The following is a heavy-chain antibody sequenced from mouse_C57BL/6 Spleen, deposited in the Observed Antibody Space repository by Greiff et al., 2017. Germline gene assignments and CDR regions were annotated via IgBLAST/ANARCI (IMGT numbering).Heavy chain of an antibody. Sequence: VKLMESGAELARPGASVKLSCKASGYTFTSYGISWVKQRTGQGLEWIGEIYPRSGNTYYNEKFKGKATLTADKSSSTAYMELRSLTSEDASVYFCARKGLEGFAYGGQGTLVTVSA. D-gene: IGHD2-10*02. CDR2: IYPRSGNT. CDR1: GYTFTSYG. J-gene: IGHJ3*01. CDR3: ARKGLEGFAY. V-gene: IGHV1-81*01.